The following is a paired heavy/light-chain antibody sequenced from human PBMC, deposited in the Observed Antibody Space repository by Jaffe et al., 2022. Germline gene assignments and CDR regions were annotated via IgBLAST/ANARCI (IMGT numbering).Light chain of an antibody. CDR3: KQYHTYPLT. Sequence: DVQMTQSPSILSASVEDRVTITCRASQSINWLAWYQQKPGKAPKLLISKVSSLESGVSSRFSGSGSGTEFTLTISSLQPDDFATYYCKQYHTYPLTFGGGTKVE. V-gene: IGKV1-5*03. CDR1: QSINW. CDR2: KVS. J-gene: IGKJ4*01.
Heavy chain of an antibody. CDR2: CYYNGNA. CDR3: ARRKDYSGIEH. D-gene: IGHD2-15*01. Sequence: QLQLQESGPGLVKPWETLSLTCTVSGASISIGGYTWGWIRQPPGKGLEWIDSCYYNGNAYYNSALKSRVSTSFDTSTNQLSLKLTSVTAADTAVYYCARRKDYSGIEHWGQGILVTVSS. J-gene: IGHJ4*02. CDR1: GASISIGGYT. V-gene: IGHV4-39*01.